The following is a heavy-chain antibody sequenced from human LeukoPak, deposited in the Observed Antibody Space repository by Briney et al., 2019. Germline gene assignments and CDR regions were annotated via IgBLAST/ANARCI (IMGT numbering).Heavy chain of an antibody. Sequence: GGSLRLSCAASGFTSSDYYMAWMRQAPGKGLEWASYIGDSGSTIFYADSVKGRFTISRGGPKNSPYLQMNSLRAEDTAVYYCALGPYDSSGYYHYWGQGTLVTVSS. V-gene: IGHV3-11*01. CDR1: GFTSSDYY. D-gene: IGHD3-22*01. CDR3: ALGPYDSSGYYHY. CDR2: IGDSGSTI. J-gene: IGHJ4*02.